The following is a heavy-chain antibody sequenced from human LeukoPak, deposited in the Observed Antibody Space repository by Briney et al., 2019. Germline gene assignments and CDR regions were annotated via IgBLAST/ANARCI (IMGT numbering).Heavy chain of an antibody. D-gene: IGHD6-19*01. V-gene: IGHV3-30*18. CDR2: ISYDGSIK. CDR1: GFTFSSYG. J-gene: IGHJ4*02. Sequence: GRSLRLSCTASGFTFSSYGMPWVRQAPGKGLEWAAVISYDGSIKYYVDSVKGRFTISRDNSKNTLYLQMNSLRTEDTAVYYCAKDRAPSGPIKVAGNFDSWGQGTLVTVSS. CDR3: AKDRAPSGPIKVAGNFDS.